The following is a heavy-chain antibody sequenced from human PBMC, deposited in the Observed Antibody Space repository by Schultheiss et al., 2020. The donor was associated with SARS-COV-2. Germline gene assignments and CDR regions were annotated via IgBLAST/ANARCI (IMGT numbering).Heavy chain of an antibody. CDR3: ARGRLRKDY. CDR2: ISGSGGST. CDR1: GFTFSSYA. V-gene: IGHV3-23*01. J-gene: IGHJ4*02. Sequence: GESLKISCAASGFTFSSYAMSWVRQAPGKGLEWVSAISGSGGSTYYADSVKGRFTISRDNSKNTLDLQMNSLRAEDTAVYYCARGRLRKDYWGQGTLVTVSS. D-gene: IGHD4-17*01.